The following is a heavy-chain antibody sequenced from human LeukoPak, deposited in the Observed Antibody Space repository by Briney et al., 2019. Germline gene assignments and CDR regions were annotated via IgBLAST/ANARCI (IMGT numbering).Heavy chain of an antibody. CDR2: ISAYNGNT. CDR3: ARDHLSNSGSYSPYI. CDR1: GYTFTSYG. D-gene: IGHD1-26*01. Sequence: ASVKVSCKASGYTFTSYGISWVRQAPGQGLEWMGWISAYNGNTNYAQKLQGRVTMTTDTSTSTAYMELRSLRSDDTAVYYCARDHLSNSGSYSPYIWGQGTMVTVSS. J-gene: IGHJ3*02. V-gene: IGHV1-18*01.